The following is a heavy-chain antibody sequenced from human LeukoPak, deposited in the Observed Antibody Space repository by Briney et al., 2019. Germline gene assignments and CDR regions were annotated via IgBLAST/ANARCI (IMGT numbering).Heavy chain of an antibody. Sequence: ASVKVSCKASGYTFTGYYMHWVRQAPGQGLEWMGIINPSGGSTSYAQKFQGRVTMTRDTSTSTVYMELSSLRSEDTAVYYCARFTGARAFDYWGQGTLVTVSS. D-gene: IGHD1-26*01. CDR1: GYTFTGYY. CDR3: ARFTGARAFDY. J-gene: IGHJ4*02. CDR2: INPSGGST. V-gene: IGHV1-46*01.